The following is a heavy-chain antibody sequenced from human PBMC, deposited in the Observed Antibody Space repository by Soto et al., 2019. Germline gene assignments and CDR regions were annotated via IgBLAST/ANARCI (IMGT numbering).Heavy chain of an antibody. J-gene: IGHJ6*03. Sequence: QVPLVQSGAEVKKPGASVKVSCKASGYTFTSYDINWVRQATGQGLEWMGWMNPNSGNTGYAQKFQGRVTMTRNTSISTAYMELSSLRSEDTAVYYCARGLGSMATQPSVYYYYYYMDVWGKGTTVTVSS. D-gene: IGHD5-12*01. CDR2: MNPNSGNT. CDR1: GYTFTSYD. CDR3: ARGLGSMATQPSVYYYYYYMDV. V-gene: IGHV1-8*01.